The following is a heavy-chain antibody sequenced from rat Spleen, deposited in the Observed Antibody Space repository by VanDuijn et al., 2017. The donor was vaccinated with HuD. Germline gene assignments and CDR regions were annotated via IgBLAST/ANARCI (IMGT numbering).Heavy chain of an antibody. V-gene: IGHV10-5*01. J-gene: IGHJ3*01. D-gene: IGHD1-2*01. CDR2: IRTKPNNYVT. CDR3: TAEGIATIPFAF. Sequence: VQLKESGPGLVQPSQPLSLTCTVSGFSLTTYAVHWVRQAPGKGLEWVARIRTKPNNYVTYYADSVKGRFTISRDDSRSRVYLQMDNLKTEDTAMYYCTAEGIATIPFAFWGQGTLVTVSS. CDR1: GFSLTTYA.